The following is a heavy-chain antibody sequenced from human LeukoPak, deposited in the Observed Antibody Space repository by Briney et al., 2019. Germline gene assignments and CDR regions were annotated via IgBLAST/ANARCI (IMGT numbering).Heavy chain of an antibody. CDR1: GGSFSGYF. D-gene: IGHD3-3*01. Sequence: LETLSLTCAVYGGSFSGYFWSWIRQPPGKGLEWIWVINHSGSTNYNPSLQSRVTISVDTSKNQFSLKLSSVTAADTAVYYFAWGPDNYDFWSGYPAMRLAFDIRGQGTMVTVSS. CDR3: AWGPDNYDFWSGYPAMRLAFDI. V-gene: IGHV4-34*01. CDR2: INHSGST. J-gene: IGHJ3*02.